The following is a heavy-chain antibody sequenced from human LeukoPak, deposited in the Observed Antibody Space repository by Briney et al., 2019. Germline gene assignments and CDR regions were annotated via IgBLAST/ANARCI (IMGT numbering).Heavy chain of an antibody. CDR2: INHSGST. Sequence: SETLSLTCAVYCGSFSGYYWSWIRQPPGKGLEWIGEINHSGSTNYNPSLKSRVTISVDTSKNQFSLKLSSVTAADTAVYYCARSGISDYGDYKHYYYYMDVWGKGTTVTVSS. V-gene: IGHV4-34*01. J-gene: IGHJ6*03. CDR3: ARSGISDYGDYKHYYYYMDV. CDR1: CGSFSGYY. D-gene: IGHD4-17*01.